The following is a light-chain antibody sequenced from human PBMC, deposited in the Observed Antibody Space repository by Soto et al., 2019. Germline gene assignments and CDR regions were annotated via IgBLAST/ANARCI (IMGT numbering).Light chain of an antibody. CDR3: SSYTGSTTLGV. Sequence: SVLTQPASVSGSPGQSITISCTGTSSDVGGYNYVSWYQQHPGKAPKLMIYDVTNRPSGVSNRFSGSKSGNTASLTISGLQAEDEADYYCSSYTGSTTLGVFGTGTKSPS. CDR1: SSDVGGYNY. CDR2: DVT. J-gene: IGLJ1*01. V-gene: IGLV2-14*01.